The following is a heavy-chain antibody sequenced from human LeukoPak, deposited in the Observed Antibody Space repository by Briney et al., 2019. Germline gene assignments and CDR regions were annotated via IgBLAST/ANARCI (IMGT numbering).Heavy chain of an antibody. D-gene: IGHD3-3*01. J-gene: IGHJ5*02. Sequence: SETLSLTCAVYGGSFSGYYWSWIRQPPGKGLEWIGYIYYSGSTNYNPSLKSRVTISVDTSKNQFSLKLSSVTAADTAVYYCARVVGITIFGVVIPWFDPWGQGTLVTVSS. CDR1: GGSFSGYY. CDR2: IYYSGST. V-gene: IGHV4-59*01. CDR3: ARVVGITIFGVVIPWFDP.